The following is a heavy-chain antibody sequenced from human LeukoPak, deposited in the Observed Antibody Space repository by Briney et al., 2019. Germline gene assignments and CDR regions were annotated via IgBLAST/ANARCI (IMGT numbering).Heavy chain of an antibody. J-gene: IGHJ4*02. Sequence: PGGSLRLSCAASGFTFSDYYMSWIRQAPGKGLEWGSYISSSGSTIYYADSVKGRFTISRDTAKNSLYLQMNSLRAEDTAVYYCARSRSSGWSRYYFDYWGQGTLVTVSS. D-gene: IGHD6-19*01. CDR2: ISSSGSTI. V-gene: IGHV3-11*01. CDR3: ARSRSSGWSRYYFDY. CDR1: GFTFSDYY.